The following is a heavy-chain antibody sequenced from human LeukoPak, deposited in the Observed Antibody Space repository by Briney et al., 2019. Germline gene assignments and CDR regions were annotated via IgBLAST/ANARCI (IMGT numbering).Heavy chain of an antibody. CDR3: AREDYYDSGSNDY. D-gene: IGHD3-22*01. CDR2: INPSGGNT. CDR1: GYTFTSYY. Sequence: ASVKVSCKASGYTFTSYYMYWVRQAPGQGLEWMGIINPSGGNTAYAQKFQGRVTITRNTSISTAYMELSSLRSEDTAVYYCAREDYYDSGSNDYWGQGTLVTVSS. J-gene: IGHJ4*02. V-gene: IGHV1-46*01.